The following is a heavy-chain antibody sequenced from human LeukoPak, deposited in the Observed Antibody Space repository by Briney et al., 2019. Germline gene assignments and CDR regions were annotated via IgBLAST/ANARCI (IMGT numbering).Heavy chain of an antibody. J-gene: IGHJ3*02. CDR1: GFTFSSYG. CDR2: ISYDGSNK. CDR3: AKQYCSGGSCYWFRAFDI. D-gene: IGHD2-15*01. Sequence: GGTVRLSCAASGFTFSSYGMHWVRQAPGKGREGVAVISYDGSNKYYADSVKGRFTISRDNSKNTLYLQMNSLRAEDTAVYYCAKQYCSGGSCYWFRAFDIWGQGTMVTVSS. V-gene: IGHV3-30*18.